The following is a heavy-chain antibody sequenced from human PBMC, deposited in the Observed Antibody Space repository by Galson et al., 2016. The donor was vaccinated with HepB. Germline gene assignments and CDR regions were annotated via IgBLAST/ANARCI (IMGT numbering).Heavy chain of an antibody. CDR3: ARHSSKYYYDSSGYCAY. Sequence: SETLSLTCTVSGGSISNYYWNWIRQPPGKGLEWLGYMYYSGNTKYNPSLKSRVTISVDTSKNQFSLKLTSVTAADTAVYYCARHSSKYYYDSSGYCAYWGQGTLVTVSS. V-gene: IGHV4-59*08. CDR1: GGSISNYY. D-gene: IGHD3-22*01. J-gene: IGHJ4*02. CDR2: MYYSGNT.